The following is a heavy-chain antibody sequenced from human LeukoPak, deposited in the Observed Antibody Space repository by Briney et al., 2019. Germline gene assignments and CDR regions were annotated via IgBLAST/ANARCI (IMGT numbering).Heavy chain of an antibody. CDR2: ISSSGST. J-gene: IGHJ3*02. D-gene: IGHD3-22*01. Sequence: PSETLSLTCTVSGGPISSGDYYWSWIRQPPGKGLEWIGRISSSGSTNYNPPPKRRVTISVHTSKNQFSLKLSSVTAADTAVYFCARGPYSYDSSGAFDIWGQGTMVTVSS. CDR1: GGPISSGDYY. CDR3: ARGPYSYDSSGAFDI. V-gene: IGHV4-61*02.